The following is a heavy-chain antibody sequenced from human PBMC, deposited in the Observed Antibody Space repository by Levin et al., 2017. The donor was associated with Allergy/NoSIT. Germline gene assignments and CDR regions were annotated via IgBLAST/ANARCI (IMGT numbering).Heavy chain of an antibody. CDR1: GFTFTSSS. CDR2: IDVGSSTI. V-gene: IGHV3-48*02. CDR3: ARDGGDYDYIWGSYRSENDAFDM. D-gene: IGHD3-16*02. Sequence: LSLTCAASGFTFTSSSMNWVRQAPGKGLEWISYIDVGSSTIHYADSVKGRFPVSRDNAKNSLYLQLNSLRDEDTAVYYCARDGGDYDYIWGSYRSENDAFDMWGQGTMVTVSS. J-gene: IGHJ3*02.